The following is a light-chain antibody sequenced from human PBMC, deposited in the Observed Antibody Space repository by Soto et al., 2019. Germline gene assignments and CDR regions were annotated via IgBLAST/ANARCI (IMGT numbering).Light chain of an antibody. CDR2: KTS. V-gene: IGKV2-24*01. CDR1: QSLVHSDGNTY. Sequence: DIVMTQTPLSSPVSLGQPASISCRSSQSLVHSDGNTYLSWLHQRPGQPPRLLIYKTSNRFSGVPDRLSGSGAATDFTLKISRVEAEDVGVYYCMQATQLWTFGQGTKVEI. CDR3: MQATQLWT. J-gene: IGKJ1*01.